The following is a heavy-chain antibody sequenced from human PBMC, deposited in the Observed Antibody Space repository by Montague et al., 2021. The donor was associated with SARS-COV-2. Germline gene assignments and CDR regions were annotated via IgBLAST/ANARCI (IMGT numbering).Heavy chain of an antibody. Sequence: SETLSLTCTVSGGSMNSYYWSWIRQPPGKGLEWTGYIFYSGDTNNNPSLKSRVTISVDTSKNQFSLKLTSVTAADTAVYYCARESGFLDAFDIWGQGTMVTVSS. J-gene: IGHJ3*02. D-gene: IGHD1-14*01. CDR1: GGSMNSYY. CDR3: ARESGFLDAFDI. V-gene: IGHV4-59*01. CDR2: IFYSGDT.